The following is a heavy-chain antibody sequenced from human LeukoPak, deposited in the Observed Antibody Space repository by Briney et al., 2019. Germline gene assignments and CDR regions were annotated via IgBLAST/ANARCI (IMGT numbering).Heavy chain of an antibody. V-gene: IGHV1-69*05. CDR2: IIPIFGTA. CDR3: ASIYSNYFDY. Sequence: ASVKVSCKASGGTFSSYAISWVRQAPGQGLEWMGGIIPIFGTANYAQKFQGRVTITTDESTSTAYMELSSLRSEDTAVYYCASIYSNYFDYWGQGTLVTVSS. J-gene: IGHJ4*02. D-gene: IGHD4-11*01. CDR1: GGTFSSYA.